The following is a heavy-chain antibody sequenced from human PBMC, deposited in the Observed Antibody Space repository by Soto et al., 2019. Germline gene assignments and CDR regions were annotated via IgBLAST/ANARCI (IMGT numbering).Heavy chain of an antibody. J-gene: IGHJ4*02. D-gene: IGHD4-4*01. CDR3: AWDNSGRFRTDH. Sequence: EVQLVESGGALVKPGDSLSLSFAVSGLKFSDAWMNWVRQAPGKGLEWVGRIKSKGGGETKDYAAPVKGRFAISRDDSRDTLYLQMNSLKIEDTAVYYCAWDNSGRFRTDHWGQGTLVTVS. CDR2: IKSKGGGETK. CDR1: GLKFSDAW. V-gene: IGHV3-15*07.